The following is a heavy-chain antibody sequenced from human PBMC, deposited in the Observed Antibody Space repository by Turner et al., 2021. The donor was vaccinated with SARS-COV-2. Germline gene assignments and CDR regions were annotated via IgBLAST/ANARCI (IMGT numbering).Heavy chain of an antibody. CDR2: IRSSSSTI. V-gene: IGHV3-48*01. CDR3: ARERGYSYGPYYYGMDV. Sequence: EVQLVESGGGLVQPGGSLRLSCAASGFTFSNYSMNWVRQAPGKGLEWVSYIRSSSSTIYYADSVKGRFTISRDNAKNSLYLQMNSLRAEDTAVYYCARERGYSYGPYYYGMDVWGQGTTVTVSS. D-gene: IGHD5-18*01. J-gene: IGHJ6*02. CDR1: GFTFSNYS.